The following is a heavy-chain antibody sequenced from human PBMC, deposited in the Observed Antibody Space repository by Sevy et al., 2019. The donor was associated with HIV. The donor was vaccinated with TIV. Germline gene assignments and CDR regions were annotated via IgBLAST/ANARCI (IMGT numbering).Heavy chain of an antibody. CDR3: ARGGNGFDY. Sequence: GGSLRLSCAASGFTFSSYSMNWVRQAPGKGLEWVSYISSSSTIYYADSVKGRFTISKDNAKNSLYLQMNSLRDEDTAVYYCARGGNGFDYWGQGTLVTVSS. D-gene: IGHD2-8*01. J-gene: IGHJ4*02. CDR1: GFTFSSYS. V-gene: IGHV3-48*02. CDR2: ISSSSTI.